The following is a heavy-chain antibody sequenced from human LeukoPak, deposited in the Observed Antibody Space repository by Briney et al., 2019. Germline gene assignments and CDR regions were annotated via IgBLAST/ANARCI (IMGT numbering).Heavy chain of an antibody. CDR1: GFTFSSYA. CDR2: ISSTTSTI. CDR3: TRVGRQQTQDNWFDT. J-gene: IGHJ5*02. Sequence: GGSLRLSCAASGFTFSSYAMHWVRQAPGKGPEWVSYISSTTSTIHYADSVKGRFTISRDNAKDSLYLQMNSLGDEDTALYYCTRVGRQQTQDNWFDTWGQGTLVTVSS. V-gene: IGHV3-48*02. D-gene: IGHD6-13*01.